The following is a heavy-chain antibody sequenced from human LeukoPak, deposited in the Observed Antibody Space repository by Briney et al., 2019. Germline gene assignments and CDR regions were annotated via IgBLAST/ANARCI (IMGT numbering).Heavy chain of an antibody. J-gene: IGHJ4*02. Sequence: GGSLRLSCAASGFTFSSNWMHWARQAPGKGLVWVSRINEDGSTTYYADSVKGRFTISRDNSKNTLYLQMNSLRVEDTAVYYCASTPFYDYVWGSYRYRGLFDNWGQGTLVSVSS. D-gene: IGHD3-16*02. V-gene: IGHV3-74*01. CDR3: ASTPFYDYVWGSYRYRGLFDN. CDR2: INEDGSTT. CDR1: GFTFSSNW.